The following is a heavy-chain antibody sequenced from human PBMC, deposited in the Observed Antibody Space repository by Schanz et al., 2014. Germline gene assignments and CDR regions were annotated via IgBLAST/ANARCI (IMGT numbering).Heavy chain of an antibody. Sequence: QVQLVQSGGEVKKPGASVRVSCKVSGYAFTTYGISWVRQAPGQGLEWMGWINVGNGNMKYSQKFQGRVTITRDTSASTAYMELTSLRSDDTAVYYCARGGYSSGWYDRDIAHFDYWGQGTLVTVSS. D-gene: IGHD6-19*01. CDR3: ARGGYSSGWYDRDIAHFDY. V-gene: IGHV1-18*01. CDR1: GYAFTTYG. J-gene: IGHJ4*02. CDR2: INVGNGNM.